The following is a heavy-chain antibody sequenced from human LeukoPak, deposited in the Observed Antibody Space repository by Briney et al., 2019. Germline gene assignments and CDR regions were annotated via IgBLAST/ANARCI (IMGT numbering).Heavy chain of an antibody. CDR3: ATLGGRSSLWYKGAFDF. V-gene: IGHV5-51*01. CDR2: IYPGDSDT. Sequence: GESLKISCKGSGYSFTSYWIGWVRQMPGKGLEWMGIIYPGDSDTRYSPSFQGQVTISADKSIDTAYLQWSSLKASDTAMYYCATLGGRSSLWYKGAFDFWGQGTMVIVS. CDR1: GYSFTSYW. J-gene: IGHJ3*01. D-gene: IGHD1-14*01.